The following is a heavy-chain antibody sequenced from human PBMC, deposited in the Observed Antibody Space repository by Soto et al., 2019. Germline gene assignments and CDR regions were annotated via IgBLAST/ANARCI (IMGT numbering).Heavy chain of an antibody. V-gene: IGHV4-59*01. D-gene: IGHD6-19*01. Sequence: QVQLQESGPGLVKPSETLSLTCSVSGGSLTNYYWNWIRQSPGKGLEWIGFIHSTGNPNFNPSLTGRVSMSFDTSKTQFSLTLTSVTADDTAVYYCARSAGSAWDTWFDPWGQGTLVAVSS. CDR1: GGSLTNYY. CDR2: IHSTGNP. CDR3: ARSAGSAWDTWFDP. J-gene: IGHJ5*02.